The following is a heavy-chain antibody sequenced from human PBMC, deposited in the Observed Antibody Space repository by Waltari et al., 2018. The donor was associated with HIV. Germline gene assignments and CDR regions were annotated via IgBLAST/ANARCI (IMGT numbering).Heavy chain of an antibody. CDR3: ARARITMVRGVRYNWFDP. CDR1: GGSISSSSYY. D-gene: IGHD3-10*01. J-gene: IGHJ5*02. CDR2: SYYSGST. Sequence: QLQLQESGPGLVKPSETLSLTCTVSGGSISSSSYYWGWIRQPPGKGLEWIGSSYYSGSTYYNPSLKSRVTISVDTSKNQFSLKLSSVTAADTAVYYCARARITMVRGVRYNWFDPWGQGTLVTVSS. V-gene: IGHV4-39*07.